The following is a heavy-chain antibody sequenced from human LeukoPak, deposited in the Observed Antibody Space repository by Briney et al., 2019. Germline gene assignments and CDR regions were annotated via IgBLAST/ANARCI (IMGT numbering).Heavy chain of an antibody. CDR2: IIPILGIA. D-gene: IGHD6-13*01. CDR1: GGTFSSYA. Sequence: SVKVSCKASGGTFSSYAISWVRQAPGQGLAWMGRIIPILGIANYAQKFQGRVTITADKSTSTAYMELSSLRSEDTAVYYCARDQGIAAAGYYFDYWGQGTLVTVSS. V-gene: IGHV1-69*04. J-gene: IGHJ4*02. CDR3: ARDQGIAAAGYYFDY.